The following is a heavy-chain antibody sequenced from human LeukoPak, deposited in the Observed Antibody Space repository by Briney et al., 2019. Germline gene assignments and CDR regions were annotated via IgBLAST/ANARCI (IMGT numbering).Heavy chain of an antibody. CDR1: GIIFHDYG. Sequence: GRSLRLSCAASGIIFHDYGMHWVRQAPGKGLEWVSSISWNSNTIAYGETVRGRFTISRDNSKNSLYLQMNSLRIEDTAFYYCAKFKRAGQRLGGHAFDLWGQGTLVTVSS. V-gene: IGHV3-9*01. CDR2: ISWNSNTI. J-gene: IGHJ3*01. D-gene: IGHD6-25*01. CDR3: AKFKRAGQRLGGHAFDL.